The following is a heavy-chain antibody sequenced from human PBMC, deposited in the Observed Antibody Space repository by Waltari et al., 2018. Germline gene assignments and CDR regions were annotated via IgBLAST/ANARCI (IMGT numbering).Heavy chain of an antibody. CDR3: AKPGIAVAGDRGRSYYFDY. D-gene: IGHD6-19*01. CDR1: GFTFSSYA. Sequence: EVQLVESGGGLVQPGGSLRLSCAASGFTFSSYAMSCVRQAPGQVLEWVSAISGSGGSTYYADSVKGRFTISRDNSKNTLYLQMNSLRAEDTAVYYCAKPGIAVAGDRGRSYYFDYWGQGTLVTVSS. CDR2: ISGSGGST. V-gene: IGHV3-23*04. J-gene: IGHJ4*02.